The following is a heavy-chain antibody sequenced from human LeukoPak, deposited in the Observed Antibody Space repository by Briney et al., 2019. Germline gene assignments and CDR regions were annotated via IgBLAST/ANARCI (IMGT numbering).Heavy chain of an antibody. J-gene: IGHJ6*03. CDR1: AITFSNFG. V-gene: IGHV3-30*02. CDR2: FLYAATEE. Sequence: GASLKPSCATSAITFSNFGTHRVGQARVLGFERVAIFLYAATEEYSAESVNGCDTVSGDKSRSTLYLQMNSLRPEDTATYYCARDSEGGDVRLIIGYMSEMDVWGKGATVAVS. D-gene: IGHD3/OR15-3a*01. CDR3: ARDSEGGDVRLIIGYMSEMDV.